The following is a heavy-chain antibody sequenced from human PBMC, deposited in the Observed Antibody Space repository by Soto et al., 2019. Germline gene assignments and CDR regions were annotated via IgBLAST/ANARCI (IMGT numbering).Heavy chain of an antibody. Sequence: SETLSLTCTVSGGSLSSYYWSWIRQPAGKGLEWIGRISTSGSTNYNPSLKSRVTMSVDTSQNQFSLRLSSVTAAVTAVYYCARGSCRSSSHYVFDYWGPGTLVT. CDR3: ARGSCRSSSHYVFDY. V-gene: IGHV4-4*07. D-gene: IGHD2-2*01. J-gene: IGHJ4*02. CDR1: GGSLSSYY. CDR2: ISTSGST.